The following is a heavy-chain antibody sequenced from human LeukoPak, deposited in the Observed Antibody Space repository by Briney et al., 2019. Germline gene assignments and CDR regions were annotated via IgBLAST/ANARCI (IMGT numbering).Heavy chain of an antibody. CDR2: IFFSGDA. CDR3: ARKQAISGGFDS. D-gene: IGHD2-8*02. J-gene: IGHJ4*02. Sequence: SETLSLTCIVSSGSISNYYRSWFRQPPGKGLEWIGYIFFSGDAKHNPSLQSRVTISIDTSNKFSLKLASVTAADTAVYFCARKQAISGGFDSWGQGTPVTVSS. CDR1: SGSISNYY. V-gene: IGHV4-59*01.